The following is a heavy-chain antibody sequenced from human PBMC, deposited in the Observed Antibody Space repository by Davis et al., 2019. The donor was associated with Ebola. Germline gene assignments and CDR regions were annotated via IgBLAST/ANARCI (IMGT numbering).Heavy chain of an antibody. V-gene: IGHV3-11*06. CDR2: ISSSSSYT. J-gene: IGHJ5*02. CDR3: ARGRYSSSFWFDP. D-gene: IGHD6-13*01. CDR1: GFTFSDYY. Sequence: GGSLRLSCAASGFTFSDYYMSWIRQAPGKGLEWVSYISSSSSYTNYADSVKGRFTISRDNAKNSLYLQMNSLRAEDTAVYYCARGRYSSSFWFDPWGQGTLVTVSS.